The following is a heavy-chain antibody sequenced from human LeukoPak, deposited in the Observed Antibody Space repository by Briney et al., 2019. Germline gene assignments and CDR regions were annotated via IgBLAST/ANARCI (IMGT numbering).Heavy chain of an antibody. CDR3: ARDTSVVVPAAIRGYYYYGMDV. CDR2: ISYDGSNK. CDR1: GFTFSSYA. J-gene: IGHJ6*02. D-gene: IGHD2-2*02. V-gene: IGHV3-30-3*01. Sequence: PGGSLRLSCAASGFTFSSYAMHWVRQAPGKGLEWVAVISYDGSNKYYADSVKGRFTISRDNSKNTLYPQMNSLRAEDTAVYYCARDTSVVVPAAIRGYYYYGMDVWGQGTTVTVSS.